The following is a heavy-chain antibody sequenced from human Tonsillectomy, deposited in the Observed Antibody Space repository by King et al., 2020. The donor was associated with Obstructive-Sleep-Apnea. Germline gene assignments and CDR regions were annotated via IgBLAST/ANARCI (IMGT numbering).Heavy chain of an antibody. Sequence: LQLQESGPGLVKPSETLSLTCTVSGGSISSSSYYWGWIRQPPGKGLEWIGSIYYSGSTYYNPSLKSRVTISVDTSKNQFSLKLSSVTAADPAGYYCAREVALGYYYYGMDVWGQGTTVTVSS. D-gene: IGHD3-16*01. J-gene: IGHJ6*02. V-gene: IGHV4-39*07. CDR1: GGSISSSSYY. CDR3: AREVALGYYYYGMDV. CDR2: IYYSGST.